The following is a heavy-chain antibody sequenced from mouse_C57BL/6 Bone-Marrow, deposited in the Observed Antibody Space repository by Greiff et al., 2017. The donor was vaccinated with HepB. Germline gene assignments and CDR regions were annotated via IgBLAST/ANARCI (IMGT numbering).Heavy chain of an antibody. CDR3: ARRGLYYGSSYWYFDV. J-gene: IGHJ1*03. CDR2: IYPRDGST. V-gene: IGHV1-78*01. D-gene: IGHD1-1*01. CDR1: GYTFTDHT. Sequence: QVQLQQSDAELVKPGASVKISCKVSGYTFTDHTIHWMKQRPEQGLEWIGYIYPRDGSTKYNEKFKGKATLTADKSSSTAYIQINSLTSEDSAVYFCARRGLYYGSSYWYFDVWGTGTTVTVSS.